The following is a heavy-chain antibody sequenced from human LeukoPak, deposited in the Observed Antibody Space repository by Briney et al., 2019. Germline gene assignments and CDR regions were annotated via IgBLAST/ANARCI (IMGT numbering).Heavy chain of an antibody. J-gene: IGHJ4*02. CDR3: AKDVKWGAAAYYFDS. Sequence: GGSLRLSCAASGFTFSSCGLHWVRQAPGKGLEWGAVISSDGNDYHYADSVKGRFTISRDNSKNTLYLQMNSLRAEDTAVYYCAKDVKWGAAAYYFDSWGQGSLVTVS. CDR1: GFTFSSCG. V-gene: IGHV3-30*18. CDR2: ISSDGNDY. D-gene: IGHD6-13*01.